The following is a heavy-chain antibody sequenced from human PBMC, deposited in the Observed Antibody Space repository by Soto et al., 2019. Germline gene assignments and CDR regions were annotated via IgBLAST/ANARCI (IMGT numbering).Heavy chain of an antibody. J-gene: IGHJ5*02. V-gene: IGHV3-74*01. Sequence: GGSLRLSCAASGFTFSSYWMHWVRQAPGKGLVWVSRINSDGSSTSYADSVKGRFTISRDNAKNTLYLQMNSLRAEDTAVYYCTTDPEGRIVHPTWFDRWGQGALVTGSS. CDR1: GFTFSSYW. CDR3: TTDPEGRIVHPTWFDR. CDR2: INSDGSST. D-gene: IGHD3-16*02.